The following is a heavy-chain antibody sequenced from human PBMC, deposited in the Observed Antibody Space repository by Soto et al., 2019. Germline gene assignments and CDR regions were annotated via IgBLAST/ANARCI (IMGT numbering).Heavy chain of an antibody. J-gene: IGHJ5*02. V-gene: IGHV3-30-3*02. D-gene: IGHD2-21*02. CDR3: ASGLVVTAKGWFDL. CDR1: GFTFSTYS. CDR2: ISYDGNRI. Sequence: QVQLMESGGGVVQRGESLRLSCAASGFTFSTYSMNWVRQSPGKGLEWVAVISYDGNRIYYADSVKGRFTISRDNAKNTMFLQMIGLRPEDTAIYYCASGLVVTAKGWFDLWGQGTQVTVSS.